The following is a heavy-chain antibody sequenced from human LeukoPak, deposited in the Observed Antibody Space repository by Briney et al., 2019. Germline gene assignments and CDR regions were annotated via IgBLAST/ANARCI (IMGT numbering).Heavy chain of an antibody. D-gene: IGHD2-2*01. CDR2: ITTTSSHT. CDR1: GFNFNTYT. V-gene: IGHV3-21*01. CDR3: ARWRGSTSERSDY. Sequence: PGGPLRLSCATSGFNFNTYTMNWVRQAPGKGLEWVSSITTTSSHTHYADSVKGRFTISRDNAKNSLYLQMDSLRVEDTATYYCARWRGSTSERSDYWGQGTLVTVSS. J-gene: IGHJ4*02.